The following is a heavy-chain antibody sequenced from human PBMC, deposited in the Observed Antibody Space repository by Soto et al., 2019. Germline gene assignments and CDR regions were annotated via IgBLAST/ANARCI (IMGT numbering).Heavy chain of an antibody. CDR2: ISYDGSNQ. CDR1: GFTFNIYG. V-gene: IGHV3-30*18. J-gene: IGHJ4*02. Sequence: QPGGSLRLSCAASGFTFNIYGMHWVRQAPDMGLEWVALISYDGSNQYYADSVKGRFTISRDNSKNTLFLQMNSLRADDTAVYYCAKDQASGQGSFDSWGQGTKVTVSS. CDR3: AKDQASGQGSFDS.